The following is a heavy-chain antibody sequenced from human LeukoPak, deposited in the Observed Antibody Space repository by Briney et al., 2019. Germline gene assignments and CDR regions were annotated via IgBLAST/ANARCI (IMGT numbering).Heavy chain of an antibody. CDR1: GFTFSNFL. CDR3: ASGRDLTGRKKPQFDY. D-gene: IGHD3-9*01. J-gene: IGHJ4*02. V-gene: IGHV3-23*01. Sequence: GGSLRLSCAASGFTFSNFLMTWVRQAPGKGPEWVSAISGSGGDTYYADSVKGRFTISRDNSKNTLYLQMNSLRAEDTAVYYCASGRDLTGRKKPQFDYWGQGTLVTVSS. CDR2: ISGSGGDT.